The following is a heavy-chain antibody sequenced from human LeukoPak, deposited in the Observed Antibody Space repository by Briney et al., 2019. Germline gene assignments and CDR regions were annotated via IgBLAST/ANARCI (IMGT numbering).Heavy chain of an antibody. CDR2: IYYSGST. Sequence: PSETLSLTCTVSGGSISSSSYYWGWIRQPPGKGLEWIGSIYYSGSTYYNPSLKSRVTISVDTSKNQFSLKLSSVTAADTAVYYCATANWGDPDYWGQGTLVTVSS. V-gene: IGHV4-39*01. D-gene: IGHD7-27*01. J-gene: IGHJ4*02. CDR1: GGSISSSSYY. CDR3: ATANWGDPDY.